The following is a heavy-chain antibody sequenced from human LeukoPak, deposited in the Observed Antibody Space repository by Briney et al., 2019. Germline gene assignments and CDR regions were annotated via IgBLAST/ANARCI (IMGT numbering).Heavy chain of an antibody. CDR2: ISYDGSNK. CDR1: GSTFSSYA. J-gene: IGHJ4*02. D-gene: IGHD2-2*02. V-gene: IGHV3-30-3*01. Sequence: GRSLRLSCAASGSTFSSYAMHWVRQAPGKGLEWVAVISYDGSNKYYADSVKGRFTISRDNSKNTLYLQMNSLRAEDTAVYYCARTKDCSNINCYRSFDYWGQGTLVTVSS. CDR3: ARTKDCSNINCYRSFDY.